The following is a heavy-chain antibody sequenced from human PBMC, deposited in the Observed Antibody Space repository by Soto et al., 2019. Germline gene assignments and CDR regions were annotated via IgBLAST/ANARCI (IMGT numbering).Heavy chain of an antibody. D-gene: IGHD3-16*01. Sequence: ASVKVSCKASGYTFSGYYIHWLRQAPGQGLEWMGWMNPGSGDTGYAQKFQGRVTMTRDISIATAYMELSSLRSDDTAIYYCARMATFGSLNWFDPWGQGTLVTVSS. CDR1: GYTFSGYY. CDR3: ARMATFGSLNWFDP. J-gene: IGHJ5*02. CDR2: MNPGSGDT. V-gene: IGHV1-2*02.